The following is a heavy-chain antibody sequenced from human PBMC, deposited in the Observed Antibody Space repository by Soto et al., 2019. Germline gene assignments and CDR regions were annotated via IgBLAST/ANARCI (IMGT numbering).Heavy chain of an antibody. V-gene: IGHV3-23*01. CDR3: AKSSRLVYASFSNAFDI. J-gene: IGHJ3*02. CDR2: ISGSGGST. D-gene: IGHD2-8*01. Sequence: EVQLLESGGGLVQPGGSLRLSCAASGFTFSSYAMSWVRQAPGKGLEWVSAISGSGGSTYYADSVKGRFTISRDNSKNTLYLQMNSLRAEDTAVYYCAKSSRLVYASFSNAFDIWGQGTMVTVSS. CDR1: GFTFSSYA.